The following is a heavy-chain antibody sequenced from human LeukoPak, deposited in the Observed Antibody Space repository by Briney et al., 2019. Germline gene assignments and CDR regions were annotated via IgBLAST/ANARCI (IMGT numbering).Heavy chain of an antibody. Sequence: PGGSLRLSCAASGFTFSSYAMSWVRQAPGKGLEWVSAISGSGGSTYYADSVKGRFTISRDNAKNSLYLQMNSLRDEDTAVYYCARGGPQLLFPFFDYWGQGTLVTVSS. CDR3: ARGGPQLLFPFFDY. J-gene: IGHJ4*02. CDR1: GFTFSSYA. V-gene: IGHV3-23*01. CDR2: ISGSGGST. D-gene: IGHD2-2*01.